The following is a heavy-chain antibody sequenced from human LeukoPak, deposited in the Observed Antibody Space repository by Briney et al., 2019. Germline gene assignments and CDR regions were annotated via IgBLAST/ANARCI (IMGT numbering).Heavy chain of an antibody. CDR3: TRDWELGY. J-gene: IGHJ4*02. V-gene: IGHV5-51*01. CDR2: IYPGDSNV. Sequence: GESLKISCRASGYSFISYWIGWVRQMPGKGLEWVGLIYPGDSNVRYSPSFQGQVTMSADRSINTAYLQWSSLRTSDTAMYYCTRDWELGYWGQGTLVTVSS. CDR1: GYSFISYW. D-gene: IGHD1-26*01.